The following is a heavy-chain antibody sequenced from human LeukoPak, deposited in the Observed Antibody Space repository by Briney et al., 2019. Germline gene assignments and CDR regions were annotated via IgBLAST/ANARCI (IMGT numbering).Heavy chain of an antibody. D-gene: IGHD3-10*01. CDR1: GFTFSSYS. J-gene: IGHJ6*02. V-gene: IGHV3-48*04. CDR3: ARINYGSGNSRGDGMDV. Sequence: GGSLRLSCAASGFTFSSYSMNWVRQAPGKGLEWVSYISSSSSTIYYADSVKGRFTISRDNAKNSLYLQMNSLRAEDTAVYYCARINYGSGNSRGDGMDVWGQGTTVTVSS. CDR2: ISSSSSTI.